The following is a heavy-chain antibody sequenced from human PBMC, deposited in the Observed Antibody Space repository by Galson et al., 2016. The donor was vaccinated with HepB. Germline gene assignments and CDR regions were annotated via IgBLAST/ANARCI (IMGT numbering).Heavy chain of an antibody. J-gene: IGHJ4*02. CDR2: ISGSGGTT. CDR1: GFTFSSYA. V-gene: IGHV3-23*01. Sequence: SLRLSCAASGFTFSSYAMTWVRQAPGKGLEWVSDISGSGGTTYHADSVKGRFTISRDNSKNTLYLQMNSLRAEDTAIYDCAKLYGGYVDYWGQGTMVTVSS. D-gene: IGHD5-12*01. CDR3: AKLYGGYVDY.